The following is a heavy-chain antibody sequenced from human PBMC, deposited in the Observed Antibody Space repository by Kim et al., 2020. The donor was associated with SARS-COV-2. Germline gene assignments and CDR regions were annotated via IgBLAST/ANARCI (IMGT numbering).Heavy chain of an antibody. V-gene: IGHV3-21*01. D-gene: IGHD6-13*01. CDR1: GFTLSSYS. J-gene: IGHJ1*01. Sequence: GGSLRLSCAASGFTLSSYSMNWVRQAPGKGLEWVSSISSSSSYIYYADSVKGRFTISRDNAKNSLYLQMNSLRAEDTAVYYCARASGYSSSWPGAEYFQHWGQGTLVTVSS. CDR2: ISSSSSYI. CDR3: ARASGYSSSWPGAEYFQH.